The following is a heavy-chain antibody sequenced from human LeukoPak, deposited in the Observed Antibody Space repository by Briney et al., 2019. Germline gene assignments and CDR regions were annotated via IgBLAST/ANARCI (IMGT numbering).Heavy chain of an antibody. D-gene: IGHD3-10*01. J-gene: IGHJ4*02. CDR3: ARVQTGYSGSGSYYTQYFDY. V-gene: IGHV3-11*01. CDR2: ISSSGSTI. Sequence: PGGSLRLSGAASGFTFSDYYMSWIRQAPGKGLEWVSYISSSGSTIYYADSVKGRFTISRDNAKNSLYLQVNSLRAEDTAVYYCARVQTGYSGSGSYYTQYFDYWGQGTLVTVPS. CDR1: GFTFSDYY.